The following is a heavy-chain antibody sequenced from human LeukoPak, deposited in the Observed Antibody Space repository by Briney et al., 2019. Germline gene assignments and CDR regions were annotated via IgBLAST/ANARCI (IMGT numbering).Heavy chain of an antibody. CDR1: GFTVSSNY. D-gene: IGHD5-12*01. CDR3: ARDARGHNWFDP. J-gene: IGHJ5*02. Sequence: PGGSLRLSCTASGFTVSSNYMSWVRQAPGKGLEWVSVIYSGGSTYYADSVKGRFTISRDNSKNTLYLQMNSLRAEDTAVYYCARDARGHNWFDPWGQGTLVTVSS. V-gene: IGHV3-53*01. CDR2: IYSGGST.